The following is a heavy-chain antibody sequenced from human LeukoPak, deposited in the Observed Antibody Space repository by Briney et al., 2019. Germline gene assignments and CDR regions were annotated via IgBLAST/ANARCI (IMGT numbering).Heavy chain of an antibody. V-gene: IGHV1-69*04. CDR1: GGTFSSYA. CDR3: ARVVLRCSGGSCDVESIPFDP. CDR2: IIPILGIA. D-gene: IGHD2-15*01. Sequence: SVKVSCKASGGTFSSYAISWVRQAPGQGLEWMGRIIPILGIANYAQKFQGRVTITADKSTGTAYMELSSLRSEDTAVYYCARVVLRCSGGSCDVESIPFDPWGQGTLVTVSS. J-gene: IGHJ5*02.